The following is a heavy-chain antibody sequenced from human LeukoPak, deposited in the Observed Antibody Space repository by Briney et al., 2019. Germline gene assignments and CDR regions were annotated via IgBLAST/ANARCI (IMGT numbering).Heavy chain of an antibody. CDR1: GYSFTNYY. CDR2: INPSGGST. V-gene: IGHV1-46*01. Sequence: ASVRVSSKASGYSFTNYYMHCVRHSPGQELEWMGMINPSGGSTTYAQKFQRRVTMTRDMSTSTVYMELSSLTSEDTAVYYCARTRGYYFDYWGQGTLVTVSS. CDR3: ARTRGYYFDY. J-gene: IGHJ4*02.